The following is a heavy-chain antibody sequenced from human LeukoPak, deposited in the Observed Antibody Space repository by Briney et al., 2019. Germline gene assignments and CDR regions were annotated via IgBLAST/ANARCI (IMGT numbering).Heavy chain of an antibody. V-gene: IGHV4-59*01. CDR1: GGSISPYY. D-gene: IGHD5-12*01. Sequence: PSETLSLTCTVSGGSISPYYWSWIRQPPGKGLEWIGYIYYSGSTNYSPSLKSRVTISLDTSKNQSSLKLSSVTAADTAVYYCARSTWLLDKWGQGTLVTVSS. CDR2: IYYSGST. CDR3: ARSTWLLDK. J-gene: IGHJ4*02.